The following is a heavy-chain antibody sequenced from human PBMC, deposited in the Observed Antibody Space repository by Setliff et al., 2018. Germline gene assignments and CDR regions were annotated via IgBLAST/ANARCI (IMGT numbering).Heavy chain of an antibody. Sequence: GGSLRLSCAASGFTFSNYGMNWVRQAPGRGLEWVSSISSSGSTIYYADSVKGRFTISRDNAKNSLYLQMNSLRAEDTAVYYCAREGPLIAAGDAFDIWGQGTMVTVSS. V-gene: IGHV3-48*04. D-gene: IGHD6-13*01. J-gene: IGHJ3*02. CDR3: AREGPLIAAGDAFDI. CDR1: GFTFSNYG. CDR2: ISSSGSTI.